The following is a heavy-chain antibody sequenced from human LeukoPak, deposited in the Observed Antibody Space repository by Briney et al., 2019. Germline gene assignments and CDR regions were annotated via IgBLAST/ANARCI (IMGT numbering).Heavy chain of an antibody. J-gene: IGHJ4*02. Sequence: GGSLRLSCAASEFTFSSFGMHWVRQAPGKRLEWVAFIRYDGNNKYYADSVRGRFTISRDNSKNTLYLEMNSLRAEDTAVYYCARDQYYYDTSGYPIYWGQGTLVTASS. CDR2: IRYDGNNK. CDR1: EFTFSSFG. CDR3: ARDQYYYDTSGYPIY. V-gene: IGHV3-30*02. D-gene: IGHD3-22*01.